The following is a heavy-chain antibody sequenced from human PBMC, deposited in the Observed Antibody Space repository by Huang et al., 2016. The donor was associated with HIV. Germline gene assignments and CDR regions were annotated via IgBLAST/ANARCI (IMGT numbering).Heavy chain of an antibody. V-gene: IGHV1-8*01. Sequence: QVQLVQSGPEVKKPGASVKVSCQTSGYIFSNYDINWVRQAPGPGLQWMGWLNPNSGKTDYGQNFQGRVTLTRSTSTGAAYMVLNSLTSQDTAVYYCARLTSGWYQDYWGQGTLVTVSS. CDR2: LNPNSGKT. CDR3: ARLTSGWYQDY. CDR1: GYIFSNYD. J-gene: IGHJ4*02. D-gene: IGHD6-19*01.